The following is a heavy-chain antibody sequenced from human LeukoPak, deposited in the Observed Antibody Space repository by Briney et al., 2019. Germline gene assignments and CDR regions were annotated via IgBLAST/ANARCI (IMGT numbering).Heavy chain of an antibody. CDR3: ARDGNFDY. Sequence: ASGKVSCKASGYTFTDYYMHWVRQAPGQGLEWMAWINPNSGVTNYAQKFEGRVTMTRDTSISTAYMELSRLRSDDTAVYYCARDGNFDYWGQGTLVTVSP. CDR1: GYTFTDYY. CDR2: INPNSGVT. D-gene: IGHD1-26*01. J-gene: IGHJ4*02. V-gene: IGHV1-2*02.